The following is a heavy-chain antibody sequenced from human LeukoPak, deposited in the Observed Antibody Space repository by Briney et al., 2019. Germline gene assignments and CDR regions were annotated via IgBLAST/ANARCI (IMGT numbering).Heavy chain of an antibody. CDR1: GGSISSSSYY. D-gene: IGHD3-10*01. CDR3: ARVKAYYYGAGSYPFDY. J-gene: IGHJ4*02. V-gene: IGHV4-39*07. CDR2: IYYSGST. Sequence: SETLSLTCTVSGGSISSSSYYWGWIRQPPGKGLEWIGSIYYSGSTYYNPSLKSRVTISVDTSKNQFSLKLSSVTAADTAVYYCARVKAYYYGAGSYPFDYWGQGTLVTVSS.